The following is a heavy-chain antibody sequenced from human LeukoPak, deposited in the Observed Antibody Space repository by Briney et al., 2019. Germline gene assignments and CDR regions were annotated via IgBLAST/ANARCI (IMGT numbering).Heavy chain of an antibody. CDR3: ARGGPRFGWNDAFDI. V-gene: IGHV1-8*02. CDR1: GYTFTSYD. Sequence: GASVKVSCKASGYTFTSYDINWVRQATGQGLEWMGWMNPNSGNTSYAQKLQGRVTMTTDTSTSTAYMELRSLRSDDTAVYYCARGGPRFGWNDAFDIWGQGTMVTVSS. CDR2: MNPNSGNT. J-gene: IGHJ3*02. D-gene: IGHD1-1*01.